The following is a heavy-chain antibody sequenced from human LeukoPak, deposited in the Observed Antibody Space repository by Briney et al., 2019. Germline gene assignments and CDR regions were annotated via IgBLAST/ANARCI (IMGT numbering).Heavy chain of an antibody. CDR2: MQDTGNN. CDR1: GGSISTYH. CDR3: ARDKEHSYGRYFDF. V-gene: IGHV4-59*01. D-gene: IGHD5-18*01. J-gene: IGHJ4*02. Sequence: SETLSLTCTVSGGSISTYHWNWIRKSPGKGLERIGFMQDTGNNNYNPSLRSRVTMFTVTSKNQFSLELSSVTAADTAVYYCARDKEHSYGRYFDFWGQGISVTVSS.